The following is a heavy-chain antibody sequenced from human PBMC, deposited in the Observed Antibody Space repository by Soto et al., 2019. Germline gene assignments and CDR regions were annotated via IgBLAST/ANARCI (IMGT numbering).Heavy chain of an antibody. D-gene: IGHD3-10*01. J-gene: IGHJ6*03. CDR2: IKSKTDGGTT. V-gene: IGHV3-15*01. Sequence: GGSLRLSCAASGFTFSNAWMSWVHQAPGKGLEWVGRIKSKTDGGTTDYAAPVKGRCTISRDDSTNTLYQQMNSMKTEDTAEYYGTTPGDYYYDRDVWGNGTTVTVSS. CDR3: TTPGDYYYDRDV. CDR1: GFTFSNAW.